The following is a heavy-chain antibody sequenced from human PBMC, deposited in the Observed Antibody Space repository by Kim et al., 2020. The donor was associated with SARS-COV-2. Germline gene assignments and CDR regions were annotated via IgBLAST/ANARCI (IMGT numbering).Heavy chain of an antibody. Sequence: ASVKVSCKASGYTFTSYAILWVRQAPGQGLEWMGWINAGNGNTKYSQKFQGRVTITRDTSATTAYMELSSLRSEDTAVYYCAKGVATAIDYWGQVTLVTV. D-gene: IGHD3-10*01. CDR1: GYTFTSYA. V-gene: IGHV1-3*01. CDR3: AKGVATAIDY. CDR2: INAGNGNT. J-gene: IGHJ4*02.